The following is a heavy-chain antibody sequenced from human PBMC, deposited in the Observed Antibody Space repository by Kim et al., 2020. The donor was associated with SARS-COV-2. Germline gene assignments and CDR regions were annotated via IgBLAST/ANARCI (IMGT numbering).Heavy chain of an antibody. D-gene: IGHD2-2*01. CDR3: VKYASRAMDV. CDR2: ISGDGTNQ. J-gene: IGHJ6*02. Sequence: GGSLRLSCAASGFTFRTYWMTWVRQTPGKGLEWVAHISGDGTNQDYVDSVRGRFTISRDNAKNSLYLQMNSLTAEDTSVYYCVKYASRAMDVWGRGTTVTVSS. CDR1: GFTFRTYW. V-gene: IGHV3-7*01.